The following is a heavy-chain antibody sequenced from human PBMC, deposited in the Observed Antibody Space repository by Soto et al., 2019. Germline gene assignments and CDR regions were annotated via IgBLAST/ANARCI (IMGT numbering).Heavy chain of an antibody. Sequence: QLQLQESGSGLVKPSQTLSLTCTVSGDSISSGGYSWNWIRQPPGKGLEWLGYIYHNGGTYSNPSLQSRVTFSVDKSKNQFSLRLTSVIAADTAVYYCASGPYEYFPTWGQCTLVTVSS. J-gene: IGHJ1*01. CDR3: ASGPYEYFPT. CDR2: IYHNGGT. V-gene: IGHV4-30-2*01. CDR1: GDSISSGGYS.